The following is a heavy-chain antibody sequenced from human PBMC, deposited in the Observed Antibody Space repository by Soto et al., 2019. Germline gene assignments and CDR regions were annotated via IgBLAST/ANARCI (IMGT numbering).Heavy chain of an antibody. CDR1: GFTFSSYW. Sequence: GGSLRLSCAASGFTFSSYWMHWVRQAPGKGLVWVPRINSDGSSTSYADSVKGRFTISRDNAKNTLYLQMNSLRAEDTAVYYCARLMGGNPDFDYWGQGTLVTVSS. V-gene: IGHV3-74*01. D-gene: IGHD2-15*01. J-gene: IGHJ4*02. CDR3: ARLMGGNPDFDY. CDR2: INSDGSST.